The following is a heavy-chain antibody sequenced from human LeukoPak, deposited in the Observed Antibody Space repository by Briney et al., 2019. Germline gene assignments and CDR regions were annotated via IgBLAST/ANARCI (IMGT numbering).Heavy chain of an antibody. CDR2: IDKKDNLYAT. V-gene: IGHV3-73*01. CDR3: TRDRGTYNWFDP. D-gene: IGHD2-15*01. CDR1: GFTFSGSA. Sequence: GGSLKLSCAASGFTFSGSAVHWVRQSSGKGLEWVGHIDKKDNLYATAYAESVKGRFTISRDDSKDTAFLHMDSLKTEDTALCYCTRDRGTYNWFDPWGQGTLVTVS. J-gene: IGHJ5*02.